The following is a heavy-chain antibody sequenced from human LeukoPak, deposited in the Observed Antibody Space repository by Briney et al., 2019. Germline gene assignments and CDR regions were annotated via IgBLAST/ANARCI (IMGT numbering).Heavy chain of an antibody. CDR1: GGSFSGHY. J-gene: IGHJ4*02. CDR3: ARDDFWSGYLDY. D-gene: IGHD3-3*01. Sequence: PSETLSLTCAVSGGSFSGHYWNWIRQPPGKGLEWIGEINHGGSTNYNPSLKSRVTISVDTSQNQFSLKLSSVTAADTAVYYCARDDFWSGYLDYWGQGTLVTVSS. V-gene: IGHV4-34*01. CDR2: INHGGST.